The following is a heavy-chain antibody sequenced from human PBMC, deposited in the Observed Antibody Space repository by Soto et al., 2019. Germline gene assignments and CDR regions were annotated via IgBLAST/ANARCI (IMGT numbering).Heavy chain of an antibody. CDR3: TTEANDFWSGYTQGY. J-gene: IGHJ4*02. D-gene: IGHD3-3*01. CDR1: GFTFSNAW. Sequence: GGSLRLSCAASGFTFSNAWMNWVRQAPGKGLEWVGRIKSKTDGGTTDYAAPVKGRFTISRDDSKNTLYLQMNSLKTEDTAVYYCTTEANDFWSGYTQGYWGQGTLVTAPQ. V-gene: IGHV3-15*07. CDR2: IKSKTDGGTT.